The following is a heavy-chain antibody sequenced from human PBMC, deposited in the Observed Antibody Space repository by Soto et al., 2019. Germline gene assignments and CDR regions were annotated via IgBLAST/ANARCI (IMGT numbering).Heavy chain of an antibody. D-gene: IGHD2-21*01. CDR3: SRQLIVVVASYYFDY. V-gene: IGHV4-39*01. CDR2: ISDSGST. J-gene: IGHJ4*02. CDR1: GGSISSIRYY. Sequence: QLQLQESGPGLVKPSETLSLTCTVSGGSISSIRYYWGWIRQPPGKGLEWIGSISDSGSTYYNPSLKSRVTISVDTSRNQFSLKLSSVTAADTAVYYCSRQLIVVVASYYFDYWGQGTLVTVSS.